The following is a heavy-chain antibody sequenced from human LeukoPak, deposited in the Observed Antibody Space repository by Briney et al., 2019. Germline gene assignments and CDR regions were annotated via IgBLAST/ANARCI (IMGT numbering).Heavy chain of an antibody. V-gene: IGHV3-23*01. CDR1: GFTFSGYA. D-gene: IGHD3-22*01. Sequence: PGGSLRLSCAASGFTFSGYAMGWVRQAPGKGLEWVSAISGGAGSTYYADSVKGRFTISRDNSKNSLYLQMNSLRAEDTAVYYCAKLRDFYDSTGYSRFPYWGQGTLVTVSS. CDR2: ISGGAGST. J-gene: IGHJ4*02. CDR3: AKLRDFYDSTGYSRFPY.